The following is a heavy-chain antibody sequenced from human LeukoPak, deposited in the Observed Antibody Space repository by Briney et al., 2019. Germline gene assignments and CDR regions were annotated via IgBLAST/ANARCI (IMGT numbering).Heavy chain of an antibody. D-gene: IGHD1-26*01. Sequence: GGSLRLSCVASGFTFSTYTMNWIRQAPGKGLEWVSGSIGSGGSAFYADSVKGRFSISRDTSKNTLYLQINSLRAEDTAVYYCAKPTSGNYPPTGYWGRGTLVTVSS. CDR1: GFTFSTYT. J-gene: IGHJ4*02. V-gene: IGHV3-23*01. CDR3: AKPTSGNYPPTGY. CDR2: SIGSGGSA.